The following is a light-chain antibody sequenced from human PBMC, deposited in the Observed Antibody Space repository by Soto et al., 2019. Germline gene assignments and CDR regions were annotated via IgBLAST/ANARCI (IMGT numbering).Light chain of an antibody. V-gene: IGKV1-33*01. J-gene: IGKJ2*01. CDR3: QQYDNLPPDT. CDR1: QDISNY. Sequence: DIQMTQSPSSLSASVGERVTITCQASQDISNYLNWYQQKPGKAPKLLIYDASNLETGVPSRFSGSGSGTDFTFTISSLQSEDIATYYCQQYDNLPPDTFGQGTKLEIK. CDR2: DAS.